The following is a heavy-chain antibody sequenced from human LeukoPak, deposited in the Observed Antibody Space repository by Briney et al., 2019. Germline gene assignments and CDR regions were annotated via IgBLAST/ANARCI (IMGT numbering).Heavy chain of an antibody. CDR1: GGSFSGYY. V-gene: IGHV4-34*01. D-gene: IGHD7-27*01. CDR2: INHSGST. CDR3: ARDWGQQFDY. J-gene: IGHJ4*02. Sequence: SSETLSLTCAVYGGSFSGYYWSWIRQPPGKGLEWIGEINHSGSTNYNPSLKSRVTISVDTSKNQFSLKLSSVTAADTAVYYCARDWGQQFDYWGQGTLVTVSS.